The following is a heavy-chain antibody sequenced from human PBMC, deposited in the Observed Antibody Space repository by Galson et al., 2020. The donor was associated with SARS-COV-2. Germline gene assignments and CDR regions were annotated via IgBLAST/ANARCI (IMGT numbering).Heavy chain of an antibody. CDR3: SRYGSESADY. J-gene: IGHJ4*02. CDR2: IYHRGNT. D-gene: IGHD3-10*01. V-gene: IGHV4-38-2*01. Sequence: SETLSLTCAVSDFSISSDYHWGWIRQPPGKGLEWIGTIYHRGNTYYNPSLKSRVTISVDTSKNQFSLKLSSATAADTVVYYCSRYGSESADYWGQGTLVTVAS. CDR1: DFSISSDYH.